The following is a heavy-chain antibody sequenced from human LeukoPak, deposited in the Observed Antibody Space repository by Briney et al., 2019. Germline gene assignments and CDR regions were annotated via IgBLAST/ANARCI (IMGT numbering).Heavy chain of an antibody. CDR3: ARVSSTGGFDWFDP. J-gene: IGHJ5*02. D-gene: IGHD3-10*01. CDR2: ISAYNGNT. CDR1: GYTFTSYG. Sequence: ASVKVSCKASGYTFTSYGISWVRQAPGQGLEWMGWISAYNGNTNYAQKFQGRVTITADESTSTAYMELSSLRSEDTAVYYCARVSSTGGFDWFDPWGQGTLVTVSS. V-gene: IGHV1-18*01.